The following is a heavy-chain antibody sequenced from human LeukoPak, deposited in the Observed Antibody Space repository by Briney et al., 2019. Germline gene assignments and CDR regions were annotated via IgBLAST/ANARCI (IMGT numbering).Heavy chain of an antibody. V-gene: IGHV3-21*01. J-gene: IGHJ4*02. CDR1: GFTFSSYS. D-gene: IGHD3-10*01. CDR3: ARELSGSYFDY. CDR2: ISSSSSYI. Sequence: GSLRLSCAASGFTFSSYSMNWVRQAPGKGLEWVSSISSSSSYIYYADSVKGRLTISRDNAKNSLYLQMNSLRAEDTAVYYCARELSGSYFDYWGQGTLVTVSS.